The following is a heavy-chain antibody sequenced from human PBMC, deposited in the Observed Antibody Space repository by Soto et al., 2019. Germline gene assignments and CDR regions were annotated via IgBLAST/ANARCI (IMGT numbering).Heavy chain of an antibody. D-gene: IGHD6-6*01. Sequence: VGSLRLSCAASGFTFSSYAMSWVRQAPGKGLEWVSAISGSGGSTYYADSVKGRFTISRDNSKNTLYLQMNSLRAEDTAVYYSAKDRRSSSAWFDPWGQGTLVTVSS. CDR1: GFTFSSYA. CDR3: AKDRRSSSAWFDP. CDR2: ISGSGGST. V-gene: IGHV3-23*01. J-gene: IGHJ5*02.